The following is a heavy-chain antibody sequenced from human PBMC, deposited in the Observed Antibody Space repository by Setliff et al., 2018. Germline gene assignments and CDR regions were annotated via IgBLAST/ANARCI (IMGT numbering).Heavy chain of an antibody. Sequence: PSETLSLTCTVSGGSISSYYWSWIRQPAGKGLEWIGHIYIGGSANYNPSLKSRATMSIGTSKNQFSLKLNSVTAADMAVYYCAREQWLDPPGYYYMDVWAKGTTVTVS. CDR1: GGSISSYY. CDR2: IYIGGSA. CDR3: AREQWLDPPGYYYMDV. V-gene: IGHV4-4*07. J-gene: IGHJ6*03. D-gene: IGHD6-19*01.